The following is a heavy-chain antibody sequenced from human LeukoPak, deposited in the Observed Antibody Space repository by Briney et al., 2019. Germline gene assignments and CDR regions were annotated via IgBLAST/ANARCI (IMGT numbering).Heavy chain of an antibody. D-gene: IGHD1-7*01. CDR1: GFTFSDYY. J-gene: IGHJ4*02. CDR3: AKDWNWNYYGSTVY. CDR2: VSGSGGTT. Sequence: GGSLRLSCAASGFTFSDYYMSWIRQAPGNGLEWVSGVSGSGGTTYYADSVKGRFTISRDNSKNTLYLQMNSLRAEDTAIYYCAKDWNWNYYGSTVYWGQGTLVTVSS. V-gene: IGHV3-23*01.